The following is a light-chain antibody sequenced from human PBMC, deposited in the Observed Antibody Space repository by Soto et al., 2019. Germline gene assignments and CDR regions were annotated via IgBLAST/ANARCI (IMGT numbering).Light chain of an antibody. V-gene: IGLV1-47*01. CDR1: SSNIGSNY. CDR2: RNN. Sequence: QSVLTQPPSASGTPGQRVTISCSGSSSNIGSNYVYWYQQLPGTAPKLLIYRNNQRPSGVPDRFSGSKSGTSASLAITGLRSEDDAEYYCAAWDDSLSANFVFGTGTKVTVL. CDR3: AAWDDSLSANFV. J-gene: IGLJ1*01.